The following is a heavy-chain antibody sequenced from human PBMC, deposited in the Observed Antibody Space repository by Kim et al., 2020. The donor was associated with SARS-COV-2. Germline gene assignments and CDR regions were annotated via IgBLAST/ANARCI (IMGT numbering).Heavy chain of an antibody. CDR1: GGTFSSYA. Sequence: SVKVSCKASGGTFSSYAISWVRQAPGQGLEWMGGIIPIFGTANYAQKFQGRVTITADESTSTAYMELSRLRSEDTAVYYCARGPFYGDYGYYYYYYMDVWGKGTTVTVSS. CDR3: ARGPFYGDYGYYYYYYMDV. CDR2: IIPIFGTA. J-gene: IGHJ6*03. V-gene: IGHV1-69*13. D-gene: IGHD4-17*01.